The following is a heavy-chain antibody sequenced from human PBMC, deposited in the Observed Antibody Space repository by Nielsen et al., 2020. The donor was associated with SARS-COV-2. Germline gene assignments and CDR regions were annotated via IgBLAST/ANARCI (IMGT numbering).Heavy chain of an antibody. V-gene: IGHV3-21*01. Sequence: WIRQPPGKGLEWVSSISSSSSYIYYADSVKGRFTISRDNSKNSLYLQMNSLRAEDTAVYYCARDTSDYGSGSYYEVDYYYYGMDVWGQGTTVTVSS. J-gene: IGHJ6*02. CDR2: ISSSSSYI. D-gene: IGHD3-10*01. CDR3: ARDTSDYGSGSYYEVDYYYYGMDV.